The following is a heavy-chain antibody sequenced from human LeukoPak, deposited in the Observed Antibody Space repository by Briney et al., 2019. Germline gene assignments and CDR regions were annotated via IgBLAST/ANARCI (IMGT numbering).Heavy chain of an antibody. Sequence: ASVKVSCKASGKTFTTYYMHWVRQAPGQGLEWMGIINPSGGSSSYAQKHQGRVTMTRDTSTSTVYMELSSLRSEDTAVYYCAIPEDSNSGSYNYWGQGTLVTVSS. CDR2: INPSGGSS. D-gene: IGHD6-13*01. CDR1: GKTFTTYY. CDR3: AIPEDSNSGSYNY. J-gene: IGHJ4*02. V-gene: IGHV1-46*01.